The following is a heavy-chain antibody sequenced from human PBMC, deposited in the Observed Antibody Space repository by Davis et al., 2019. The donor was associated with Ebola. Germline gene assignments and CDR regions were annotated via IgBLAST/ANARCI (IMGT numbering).Heavy chain of an antibody. D-gene: IGHD3-16*02. CDR1: GGSISSYY. V-gene: IGHV4-59*12. Sequence: MPSETLSLTCTVSGGSISSYYWSWIRQPPGKGLEWIGYIYYSGSTYYNPSLKSRVTISVDTSKNQFSLKLSSVTAADTAVYYCARGRRITFGGVIVIPKPFDYWGQGTLVTVSS. CDR3: ARGRRITFGGVIVIPKPFDY. J-gene: IGHJ4*02. CDR2: IYYSGST.